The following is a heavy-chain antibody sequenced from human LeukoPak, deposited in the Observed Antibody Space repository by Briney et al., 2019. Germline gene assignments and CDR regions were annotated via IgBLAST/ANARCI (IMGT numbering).Heavy chain of an antibody. Sequence: SETLSLTCTVSGGSISSSSYYWGWIRQPPGKGLEWIGSIYYSGSTYYNPSLKSRVTISVDTSKNQFSLKLSSVTAADTAVYYCARGKYDFWSTKDRDWFDPWGQGTLVTVSS. D-gene: IGHD3-3*01. V-gene: IGHV4-39*07. CDR2: IYYSGST. CDR1: GGSISSSSYY. J-gene: IGHJ5*02. CDR3: ARGKYDFWSTKDRDWFDP.